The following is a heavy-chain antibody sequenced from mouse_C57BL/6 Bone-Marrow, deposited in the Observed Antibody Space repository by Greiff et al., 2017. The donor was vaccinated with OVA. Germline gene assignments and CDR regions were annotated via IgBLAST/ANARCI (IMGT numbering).Heavy chain of an antibody. Sequence: VQLQQSGAELARPGASVKMSCKASGYTFTSYTIHWVNQRPGQGLEWIGYIDPTNDYTNYNQKFKGKATLTADKSSSTAYMQLSSLTSEDSAVYYCTRGYYFEYWGQGTTLTVSS. CDR1: GYTFTSYT. J-gene: IGHJ2*01. V-gene: IGHV1-4*01. CDR3: TRGYYFEY. CDR2: IDPTNDYT.